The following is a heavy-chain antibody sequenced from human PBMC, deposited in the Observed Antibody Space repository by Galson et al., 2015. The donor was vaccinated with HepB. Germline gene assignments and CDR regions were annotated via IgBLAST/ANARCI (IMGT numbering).Heavy chain of an antibody. CDR2: ITGGGDYT. V-gene: IGHV3-23*01. J-gene: IGHJ6*02. CDR1: GFTFSSYA. CDR3: AKRTDSSRWSNGMDV. D-gene: IGHD6-13*01. Sequence: SLRLSCAASGFTFSSYAMNWVRQAPEKGLEWVSTITGGGDYTNYADSVRGRFTISRDNSKNTVYLQMDSLRAEDTAIYYCAKRTDSSRWSNGMDVWGQGTTVTVSS.